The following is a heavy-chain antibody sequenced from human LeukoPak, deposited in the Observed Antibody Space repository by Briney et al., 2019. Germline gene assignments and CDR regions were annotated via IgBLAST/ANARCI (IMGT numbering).Heavy chain of an antibody. D-gene: IGHD3-22*01. V-gene: IGHV3-64*01. J-gene: IGHJ3*02. Sequence: GGSLRLSCAASGFTFSSYAMHWVRQAPGKGLEYVSAISSNGGSTYYANSVKGRFTISRDNPKNTLYLQMGILRAEDMAVYYCARSMRGAYYYDSSGSFDIWGRGTIVTVSS. CDR3: ARSMRGAYYYDSSGSFDI. CDR2: ISSNGGST. CDR1: GFTFSSYA.